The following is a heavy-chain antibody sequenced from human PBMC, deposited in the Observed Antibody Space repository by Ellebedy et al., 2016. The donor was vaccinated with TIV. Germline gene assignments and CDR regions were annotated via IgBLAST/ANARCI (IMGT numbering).Heavy chain of an antibody. D-gene: IGHD3-10*01. V-gene: IGHV3-23*01. Sequence: GGSLRLSXAASGFTFSSYAMSWVRQAPGKGLEWVSAISGSGGSTYYADSVKGRFTISRDNSKNTLYLQMNSLRAEDTAVYYCARGGDYYGSGSLSYYYYGMDVWGQGTTVTVSS. CDR1: GFTFSSYA. CDR2: ISGSGGST. J-gene: IGHJ6*02. CDR3: ARGGDYYGSGSLSYYYYGMDV.